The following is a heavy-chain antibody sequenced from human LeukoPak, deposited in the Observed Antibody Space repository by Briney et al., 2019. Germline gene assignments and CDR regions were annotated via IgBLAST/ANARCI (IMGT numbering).Heavy chain of an antibody. CDR3: ARRRGVMNYYYYMDV. D-gene: IGHD3-10*01. Sequence: SETLSLTCTVSGVSIRSGSYYWSWIRQPAGKGLEWIGRMYTSGSTNYNPSLKSRVTISLDTSKNQFSLKLSSVTAADTAVYYCARRRGVMNYYYYMDVWGKGTTVTISS. CDR2: MYTSGST. J-gene: IGHJ6*03. CDR1: GVSIRSGSYY. V-gene: IGHV4-61*02.